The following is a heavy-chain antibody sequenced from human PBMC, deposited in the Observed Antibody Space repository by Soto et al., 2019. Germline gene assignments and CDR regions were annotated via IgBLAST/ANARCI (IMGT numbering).Heavy chain of an antibody. CDR2: ISSSSSTI. CDR3: ARITIGGDIVATGFFDY. Sequence: GGSLRLSCAASGFTFSSYSMNWVRQAPGKGLEWVSYISSSSSTIYYADSVKGRFTISRDNAKNSLYLQMNSLRDEDTAVYYCARITIGGDIVATGFFDYWGQGTLVTVSS. D-gene: IGHD5-12*01. V-gene: IGHV3-48*02. CDR1: GFTFSSYS. J-gene: IGHJ4*02.